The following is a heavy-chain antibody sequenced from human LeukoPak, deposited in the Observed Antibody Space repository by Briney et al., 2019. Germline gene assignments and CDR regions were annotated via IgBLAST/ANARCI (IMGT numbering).Heavy chain of an antibody. Sequence: ASVKVSCKASGYTFTGYYMHWVRQAPGKGLEWVGWINPNSGDTNYAQNIQGRVTMARNTSISTAYMALSRLGSDDTARYCCARGSSFKGFDYWGQGTLVTVSS. V-gene: IGHV1-2*02. CDR1: GYTFTGYY. CDR3: ARGSSFKGFDY. CDR2: INPNSGDT. D-gene: IGHD6-6*01. J-gene: IGHJ4*02.